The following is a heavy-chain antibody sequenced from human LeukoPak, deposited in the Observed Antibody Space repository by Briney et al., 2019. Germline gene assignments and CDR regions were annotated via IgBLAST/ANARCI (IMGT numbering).Heavy chain of an antibody. CDR2: IYSGGNT. CDR1: GFTVSSNS. V-gene: IGHV3-66*01. Sequence: GGSLRLSCADSGFTVSSNSMSWVRQAPGKGLEWVSIIYSGGNTFHADSVKARFSISRDESRDTVYLQMNSLRAEDTAVYYCARGSEYFQHWGQGTLVTVST. CDR3: ARGSEYFQH. J-gene: IGHJ1*01.